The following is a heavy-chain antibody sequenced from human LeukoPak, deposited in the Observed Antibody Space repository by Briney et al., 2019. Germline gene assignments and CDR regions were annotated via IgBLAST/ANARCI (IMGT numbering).Heavy chain of an antibody. V-gene: IGHV3-13*01. CDR1: GITFSNYD. CDR2: INFGGET. J-gene: IGHJ4*02. Sequence: GGSLRLSCAASGITFSNYDMHWIRQAAGKGLEWVSVINFGGETSYSGSVKGRFTISRDNAKTSVYLQMNSLRVEDTAVYYCARGIRGKGFDYCGQGTLVTVSS. CDR3: ARGIRGKGFDY. D-gene: IGHD3-10*01.